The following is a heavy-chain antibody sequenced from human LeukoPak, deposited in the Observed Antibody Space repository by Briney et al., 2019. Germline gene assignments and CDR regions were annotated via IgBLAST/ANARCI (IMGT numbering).Heavy chain of an antibody. D-gene: IGHD6-13*01. CDR3: ARGRSSSWYYYYYYMDV. J-gene: IGHJ6*03. CDR1: GGSFSGYY. CDR2: INHSGST. V-gene: IGHV4-34*01. Sequence: SETLSLTCAVYGGSFSGYYWSWIRQPPGKGLEWIGEINHSGSTNYNPSLKSRVTISVDTSKNQFSLKLSSVTAADTAVYYCARGRSSSWYYYYYYMDVWGKGTTVTVSS.